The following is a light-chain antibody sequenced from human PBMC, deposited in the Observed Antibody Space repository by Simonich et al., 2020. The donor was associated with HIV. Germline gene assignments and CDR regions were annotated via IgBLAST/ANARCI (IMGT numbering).Light chain of an antibody. J-gene: IGKJ4*01. V-gene: IGKV1-39*01. CDR2: AAS. Sequence: DIQMTQSPSSLSASVGDRVTITCLASQSISSYLNWYHQKPGKAPKLLIYAASSLQSGVPSRFSGSGSGTDFALTISSLQPEDFATYFCQQIYSTPLTFGGGTKLEIK. CDR1: QSISSY. CDR3: QQIYSTPLT.